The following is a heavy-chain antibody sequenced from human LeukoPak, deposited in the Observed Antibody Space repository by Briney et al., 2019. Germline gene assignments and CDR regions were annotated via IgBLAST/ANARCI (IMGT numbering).Heavy chain of an antibody. CDR3: ARGRSRGGEKLDY. CDR1: GFTFSNYA. D-gene: IGHD2-21*01. CDR2: ISFDGNHK. V-gene: IGHV3-30*15. Sequence: GGSLRLSCAPSGFTFSNYAMHWVRQAPGKGLEWVAVISFDGNHKHYADSVKGRFTISRDNSNNTLYLQMSSLRTEDTATYYCARGRSRGGEKLDYWGKGTLVTVSS. J-gene: IGHJ4*02.